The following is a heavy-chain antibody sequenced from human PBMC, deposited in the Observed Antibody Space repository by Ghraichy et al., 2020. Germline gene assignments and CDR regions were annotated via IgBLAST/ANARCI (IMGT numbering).Heavy chain of an antibody. CDR2: ISISGDTV. CDR1: GFTFSSYT. CDR3: ARGPPHDSRSYFDY. V-gene: IGHV3-48*02. J-gene: IGHJ4*02. Sequence: GESLNISCAASGFTFSSYTMNWVRQAPGKGLEWVSYISISGDTVYYADSVKGRFTISRDNAKNSLFLQMSSLRDDDAAVYYCARGPPHDSRSYFDYWGQGTLVTVSS. D-gene: IGHD3-16*01.